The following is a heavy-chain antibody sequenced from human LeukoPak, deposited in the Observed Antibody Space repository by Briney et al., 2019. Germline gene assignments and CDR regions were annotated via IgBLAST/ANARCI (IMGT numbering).Heavy chain of an antibody. Sequence: GGSLRLSCAASGFTFSAYWMNWVRQAPGKGLEWVANVNQDGSEKYYVDSVKGRFTISRDNAKNSLYLQMNSLRAEDTAVYYCARGHYDILTGYEAEYFQHWGQGTLVTVSS. CDR2: VNQDGSEK. D-gene: IGHD3-9*01. V-gene: IGHV3-7*01. J-gene: IGHJ1*01. CDR3: ARGHYDILTGYEAEYFQH. CDR1: GFTFSAYW.